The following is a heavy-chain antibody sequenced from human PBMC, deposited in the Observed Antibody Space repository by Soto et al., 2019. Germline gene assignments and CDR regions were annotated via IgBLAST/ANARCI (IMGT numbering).Heavy chain of an antibody. Sequence: GASVKVSCKASGYTFTSYAMHWVRQAPGQRLEWMGWINAGNGNTKYSQKFQGRVTITRDTSASTAYMELSSLRSGDTAVYYCARGYATNYYYYYMDVWGKGTTVTVSS. CDR3: ARGYATNYYYYYMDV. V-gene: IGHV1-3*01. D-gene: IGHD2-8*01. CDR2: INAGNGNT. CDR1: GYTFTSYA. J-gene: IGHJ6*03.